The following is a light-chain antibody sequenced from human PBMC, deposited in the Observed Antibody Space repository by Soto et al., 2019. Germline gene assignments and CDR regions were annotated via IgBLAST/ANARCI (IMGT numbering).Light chain of an antibody. Sequence: VVLTQSPLSLPVTLGQPASISCRSSQSLVYSDGNTYLNWFQQKPGQSPRRLIYKVSDRDSGVPDRFSGSESGTDFTLKISRVEAENVGIFYCMQGTHWPPYSFGQGTKLEIK. CDR3: MQGTHWPPYS. CDR1: QSLVYSDGNTY. J-gene: IGKJ2*03. CDR2: KVS. V-gene: IGKV2-30*01.